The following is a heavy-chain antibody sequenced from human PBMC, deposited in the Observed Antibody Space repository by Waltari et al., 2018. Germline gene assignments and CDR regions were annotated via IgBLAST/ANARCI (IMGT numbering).Heavy chain of an antibody. CDR3: ARGYPMTTVVTPYVDY. V-gene: IGHV4-34*01. D-gene: IGHD4-17*01. CDR2: INHSGST. Sequence: QVQLQQWGAGLLKPSETLSLTCAVYGGSFSGYYWSWIRQPPGKGLEWIGEINHSGSTKYSPSLKSRVTISVDTSKNQFSLKLSSVTAADTAVYYCARGYPMTTVVTPYVDYWGQGTLVTVSS. CDR1: GGSFSGYY. J-gene: IGHJ4*02.